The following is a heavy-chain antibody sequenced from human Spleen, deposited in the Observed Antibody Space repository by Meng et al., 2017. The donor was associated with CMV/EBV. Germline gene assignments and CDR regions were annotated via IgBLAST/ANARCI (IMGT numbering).Heavy chain of an antibody. CDR2: ITSGGST. J-gene: IGHJ3*02. Sequence: GESLKISCAASGFTFSSYAMSWVRQAPGKGLEWVSAITSGGSTYYADSVKGRFTISRDNSKNTLYLQMNSLRAEDTALYHCARDWSSSGWYGAFDIWGQGTMVTVSS. CDR1: GFTFSSYA. CDR3: ARDWSSSGWYGAFDI. V-gene: IGHV3-23*01. D-gene: IGHD6-19*01.